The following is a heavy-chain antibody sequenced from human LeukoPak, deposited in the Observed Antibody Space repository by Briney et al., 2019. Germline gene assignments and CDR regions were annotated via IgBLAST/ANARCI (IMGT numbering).Heavy chain of an antibody. CDR2: INHGGST. Sequence: SETLSLTCAVYGGSFSGYYWSWIRQPPGKGLEWIGEINHGGSTNYNPSLKSRVTISVDTSKNQFSLKLSSVTAADTAVYYCARGRIAARNFDYWGQGTLVTVSS. V-gene: IGHV4-34*01. CDR1: GGSFSGYY. CDR3: ARGRIAARNFDY. J-gene: IGHJ4*02. D-gene: IGHD6-6*01.